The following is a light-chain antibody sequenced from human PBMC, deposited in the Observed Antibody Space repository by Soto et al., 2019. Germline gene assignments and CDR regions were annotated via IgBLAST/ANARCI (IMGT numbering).Light chain of an antibody. CDR3: QHYADSPPVFT. CDR2: AAS. Sequence: DIVLTQSPGTLSLSPGDRATLSCRTSRFVSNYYVAWYQQRPGQAPRLLIYAASSRATDIPDRFSGSGSGTDFTLTISRLEPEDFVIYYCQHYADSPPVFTFGPGTKVEI. V-gene: IGKV3-20*01. CDR1: RFVSNYY. J-gene: IGKJ3*01.